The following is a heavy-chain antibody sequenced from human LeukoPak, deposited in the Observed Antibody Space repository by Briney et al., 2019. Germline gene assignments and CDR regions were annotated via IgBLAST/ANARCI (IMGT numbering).Heavy chain of an antibody. CDR3: ARVGQQWEPLDY. CDR1: GFTVSSNY. V-gene: IGHV3-66*01. J-gene: IGHJ4*02. CDR2: IYSGGST. Sequence: GGSPRLSCAASGFTVSSNYISWVRQAPGKGLEWVSVIYSGGSTYYADSVKGRFTISRDNSKNTLYLQMNSLRAEDTAVYYCARVGQQWEPLDYWGQGTLVTVSS. D-gene: IGHD6-19*01.